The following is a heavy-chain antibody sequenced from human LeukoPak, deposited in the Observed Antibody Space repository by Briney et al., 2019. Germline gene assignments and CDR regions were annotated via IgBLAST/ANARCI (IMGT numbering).Heavy chain of an antibody. CDR3: TKDLTVGTVGYFDL. CDR1: GFAFSTYA. CDR2: FRGSGGIT. Sequence: PGGSLRLSCAASGFAFSTYALSWVRQAPGKGLEWVSSFRGSGGITHYADSVKGRFTISRDNSENTLYLQMNSLRAEDTAVYYCTKDLTVGTVGYFDLWGRGTLVTVSS. D-gene: IGHD4-23*01. V-gene: IGHV3-23*01. J-gene: IGHJ2*01.